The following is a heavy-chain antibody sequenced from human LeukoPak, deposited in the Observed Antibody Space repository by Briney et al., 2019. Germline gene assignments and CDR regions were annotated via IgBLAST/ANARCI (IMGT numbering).Heavy chain of an antibody. D-gene: IGHD2-2*01. CDR3: ARDRGYCRGTTCYAYYFDS. J-gene: IGHJ4*02. CDR1: GFTFSSYS. CDR2: ISSSSSYI. Sequence: GGSLRLSCAASGFTFSSYSMNWVRQAPGKGLEWVSYISSSSSYIYYADSVKGRFTISRDNAKNSLYLQMNSLRAEDTAVYYCARDRGYCRGTTCYAYYFDSWGQGTLVTVSS. V-gene: IGHV3-21*05.